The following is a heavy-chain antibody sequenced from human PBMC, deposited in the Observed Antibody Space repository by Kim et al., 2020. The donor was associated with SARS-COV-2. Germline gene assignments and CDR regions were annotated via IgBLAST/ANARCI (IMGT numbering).Heavy chain of an antibody. CDR3: ARHGIVATTRNWFDP. CDR1: GFTFSDYY. Sequence: GGSLRLSCAASGFTFSDYYMSWIRQAPGKGLEWVSYISSSGSTIYYADSVKGRFTISRDNAKNSLYLQMNSLRAEDTAVYYCARHGIVATTRNWFDPWGQGTLVTVSS. J-gene: IGHJ5*02. CDR2: ISSSGSTI. D-gene: IGHD5-12*01. V-gene: IGHV3-11*01.